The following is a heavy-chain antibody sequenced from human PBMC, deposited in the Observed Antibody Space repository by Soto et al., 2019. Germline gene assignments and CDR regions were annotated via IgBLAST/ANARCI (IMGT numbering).Heavy chain of an antibody. CDR1: GGSISSGGYY. CDR3: ARSKAGSTSFYYGMDV. CDR2: IYYSGST. J-gene: IGHJ6*02. Sequence: ASETLSLTCTVSGGSISSGGYYWSWIRQHPGKGLEWIGYIYYSGSTYYNPSLKSRVTISVDTSKNQFSLKLSSVTAADTAVYYCARSKAGSTSFYYGMDVWGQGTTVTVSS. D-gene: IGHD3-10*01. V-gene: IGHV4-31*03.